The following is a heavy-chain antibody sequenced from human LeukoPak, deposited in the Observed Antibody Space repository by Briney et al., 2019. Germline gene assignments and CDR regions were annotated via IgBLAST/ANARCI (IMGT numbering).Heavy chain of an antibody. CDR1: GFTFSSYS. CDR3: ASSRIAVAGNPYYFDY. CDR2: ISSSNSYI. Sequence: GGSLRLSCAASGFTFSSYSMNWVRQAPGKGLELVSSISSSNSYIYYADSVKGRFTISRDNAKNSLYLQLNSLRAEDTAVYYCASSRIAVAGNPYYFDYWGQGTLVTVSS. J-gene: IGHJ4*02. V-gene: IGHV3-21*01. D-gene: IGHD6-19*01.